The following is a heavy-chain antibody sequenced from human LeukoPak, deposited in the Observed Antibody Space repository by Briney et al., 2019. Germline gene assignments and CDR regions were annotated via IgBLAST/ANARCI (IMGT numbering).Heavy chain of an antibody. D-gene: IGHD3-16*02. J-gene: IGHJ4*02. CDR1: GYTFTGYY. Sequence: ASVKVSCKASGYTFTGYYMHWVRQAPGQGLEWMGWINPNSGGTNYAQKFQGRVTMTRDTSISTAYMELSRLRSDDTAVYYCAREYYDYVWESYRYFDYWGQGTLVTVSS. CDR2: INPNSGGT. V-gene: IGHV1-2*02. CDR3: AREYYDYVWESYRYFDY.